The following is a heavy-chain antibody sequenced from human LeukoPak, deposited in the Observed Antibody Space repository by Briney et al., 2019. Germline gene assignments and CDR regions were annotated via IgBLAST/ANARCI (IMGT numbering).Heavy chain of an antibody. Sequence: ASVKVSCKASGYTFTSYDINWVRQATGRGLEWMGWMNPNSGNTGYAQKFQGRITMTRNTSISTAYMELSSLRSEGTAVYYCATTKPGCSGGSCYSYDLIMDVWGQGTTVTVSS. V-gene: IGHV1-8*01. CDR3: ATTKPGCSGGSCYSYDLIMDV. CDR2: MNPNSGNT. J-gene: IGHJ6*02. D-gene: IGHD2-15*01. CDR1: GYTFTSYD.